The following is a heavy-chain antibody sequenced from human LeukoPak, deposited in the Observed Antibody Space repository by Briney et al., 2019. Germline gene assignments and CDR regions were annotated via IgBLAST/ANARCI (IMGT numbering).Heavy chain of an antibody. V-gene: IGHV4-59*01. J-gene: IGHJ3*02. CDR3: ARVRGKWEPLDAFDI. CDR2: IYYSGST. D-gene: IGHD1-26*01. Sequence: SETLSLTCTVSGGSISSYYWSWIRQPPGKGLEGIGYIYYSGSTNYNPSLKSRVTISVDTSKNQFSLKLSSVTAADTAVYYCARVRGKWEPLDAFDIWGQGTVVTVSS. CDR1: GGSISSYY.